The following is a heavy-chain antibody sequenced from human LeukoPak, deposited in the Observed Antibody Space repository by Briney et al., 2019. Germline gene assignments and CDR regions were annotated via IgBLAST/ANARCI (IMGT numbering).Heavy chain of an antibody. CDR2: ISSSSTYI. D-gene: IGHD3-22*01. CDR1: GSTFSSYS. J-gene: IGHJ4*02. CDR3: ARDGSVFDYYDSRGYYYGPFDY. Sequence: PGGSLRLSCAASGSTFSSYSMNWVRQAPGKGLEWVSSISSSSTYIHYADSVKGRFTISRANAKNSLYLQMNSLRAEDTAVYYCARDGSVFDYYDSRGYYYGPFDYWGQGTLVTVSS. V-gene: IGHV3-21*01.